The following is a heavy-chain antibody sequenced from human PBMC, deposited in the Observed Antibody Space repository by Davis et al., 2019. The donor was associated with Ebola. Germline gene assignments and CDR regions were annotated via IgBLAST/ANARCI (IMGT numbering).Heavy chain of an antibody. V-gene: IGHV3-9*01. Sequence: SLKISCAASGFTFDDYAMHWVRQVPGKGLEWVSGITWNGNRVSYADSVKGRFTISRDNSKNTVDLQMDRLRVDDTAVYYCAREGHTSGYCGCFDDWGRGTLVTVSS. CDR3: AREGHTSGYCGCFDD. D-gene: IGHD3-22*01. CDR1: GFTFDDYA. CDR2: ITWNGNRV. J-gene: IGHJ4*02.